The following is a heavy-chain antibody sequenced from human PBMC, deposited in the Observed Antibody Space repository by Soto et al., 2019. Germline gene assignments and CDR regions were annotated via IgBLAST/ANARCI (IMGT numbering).Heavy chain of an antibody. D-gene: IGHD3-3*01. CDR2: IIPIFGTA. V-gene: IGHV1-69*06. Sequence: SVKGSCEASGGTFSSYAISWVRQAPVQGLEWMGGIIPIFGTANYAQKFQGRVTITADKSTSTAYMELSSLRSEDTAVYYCARETHRHVLRFLEWLSYYYGMDVWGQGTTVTVSS. CDR1: GGTFSSYA. CDR3: ARETHRHVLRFLEWLSYYYGMDV. J-gene: IGHJ6*02.